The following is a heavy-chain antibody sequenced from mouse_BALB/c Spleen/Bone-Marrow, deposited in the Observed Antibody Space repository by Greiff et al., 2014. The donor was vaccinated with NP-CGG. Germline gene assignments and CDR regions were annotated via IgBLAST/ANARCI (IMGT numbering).Heavy chain of an antibody. CDR2: IDPANGNT. D-gene: IGHD1-1*02. V-gene: IGHV14-3*02. CDR3: ARGWGAY. Sequence: EVQLVESGAELVKPGASVKLSCTASGFNIKDTYMHWVKQRPEQGLEWIGRIDPANGNTKYDPKFQGKATITADTSSNTAYLQLSSLTSGDTAVYYCARGWGAYWGQGTLVTVSA. CDR1: GFNIKDTY. J-gene: IGHJ3*01.